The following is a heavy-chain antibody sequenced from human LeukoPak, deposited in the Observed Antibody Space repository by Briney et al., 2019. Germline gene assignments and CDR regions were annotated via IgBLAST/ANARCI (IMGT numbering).Heavy chain of an antibody. J-gene: IGHJ4*02. CDR1: GFTFSSYW. CDR3: AKDLTLIVVVVTFDY. V-gene: IGHV3-7*03. CDR2: IEQDGSEK. D-gene: IGHD3-22*01. Sequence: GGSLRLSCAASGFTFSSYWMSWVRQAPGKGLEWVANIEQDGSEKYYVDSVKGRFTISRDNAKNSLYLQMDSLRAEDTAVYYCAKDLTLIVVVVTFDYWGQGTLVTVSS.